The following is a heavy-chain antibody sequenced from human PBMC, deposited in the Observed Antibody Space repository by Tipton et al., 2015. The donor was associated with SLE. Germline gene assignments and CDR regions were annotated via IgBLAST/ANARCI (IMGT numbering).Heavy chain of an antibody. J-gene: IGHJ5*02. Sequence: TLSLTCTVSGASVGHSSYYWGWLRQPPGKGLEWIGSILYNGVTSYNPSLKSRITISLDTSKNQFSLKLTSMTAADTAVYYCARYTVGTMEDPWGQGILVTVSS. D-gene: IGHD4-11*01. CDR3: ARYTVGTMEDP. CDR1: GASVGHSSYY. CDR2: ILYNGVT. V-gene: IGHV4-39*07.